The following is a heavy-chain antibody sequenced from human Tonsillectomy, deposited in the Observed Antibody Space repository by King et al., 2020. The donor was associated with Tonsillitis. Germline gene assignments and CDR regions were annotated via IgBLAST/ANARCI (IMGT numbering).Heavy chain of an antibody. J-gene: IGHJ4*02. Sequence: DVQLVESGGGLVQPGGSLRLSCAASGFTFNNYWMSWVRQAPGKGLEWVANIKEDGSEKNYVDSVKGRFTISRDNAKNSLYLQMDSLRADDTAVYFCANLGFCSGGICYSPSSNWGQGTLVTVSS. V-gene: IGHV3-7*01. CDR1: GFTFNNYW. D-gene: IGHD2-15*01. CDR2: IKEDGSEK. CDR3: ANLGFCSGGICYSPSSN.